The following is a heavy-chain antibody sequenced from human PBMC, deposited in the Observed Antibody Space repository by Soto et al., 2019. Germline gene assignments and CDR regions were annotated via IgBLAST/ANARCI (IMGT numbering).Heavy chain of an antibody. D-gene: IGHD2-21*01. CDR3: AKSPRGEMATD. CDR2: INTYNGMT. CDR1: GYTFINYH. J-gene: IGHJ4*02. Sequence: QVQLVQSGGEVKKPGASVTVSCKASGYTFINYHITWVRQAPGQGLEWMAWINTYNGMTDYAQRFQGRVTMTRETSTSTAYMELRNLGSDDTAVYFCAKSPRGEMATDWGQGTLVTVPS. V-gene: IGHV1-18*01.